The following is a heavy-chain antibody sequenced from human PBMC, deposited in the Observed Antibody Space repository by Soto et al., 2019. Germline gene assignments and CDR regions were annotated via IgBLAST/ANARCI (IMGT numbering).Heavy chain of an antibody. Sequence: SETLSLTCTVSGGSISSSSYYWGWIRQPPGKGLEWIGSIYYSGSTYYNPSLKSRVTMSVDTSQKQFSLNLTSVTAADTAVYYCARVYTGSYLMYYWGQGTLVTVSS. J-gene: IGHJ4*02. CDR3: ARVYTGSYLMYY. D-gene: IGHD1-26*01. CDR1: GGSISSSSYY. CDR2: IYYSGST. V-gene: IGHV4-39*01.